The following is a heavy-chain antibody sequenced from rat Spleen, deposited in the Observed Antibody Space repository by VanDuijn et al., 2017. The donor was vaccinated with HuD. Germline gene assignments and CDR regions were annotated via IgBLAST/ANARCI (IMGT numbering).Heavy chain of an antibody. Sequence: EVQLVESGGGLVQPGRSMKLSCAASGFTFSDYNMAWVRQAPKKGLEWVATISYDGSSTYYRDSVKGRFSISRDNAKSSLYLQMNSLRSEDTATYYCARLGGYNPYWYFDFWGPGTMVTVSS. CDR2: ISYDGSST. D-gene: IGHD1-4*01. CDR3: ARLGGYNPYWYFDF. V-gene: IGHV5-22*01. CDR1: GFTFSDYN. J-gene: IGHJ1*01.